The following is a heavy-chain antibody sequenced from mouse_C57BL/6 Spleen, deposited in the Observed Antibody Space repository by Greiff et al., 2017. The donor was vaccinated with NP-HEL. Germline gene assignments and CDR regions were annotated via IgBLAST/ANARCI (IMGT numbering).Heavy chain of an antibody. Sequence: EVQLQQSGPELVKPGASVKISCKASGYTFTDYYMNWVKQSHGKSLEWIGDINPNNGGTSYNQKFKGKATLTVDKSSSTAYMELRSLTSEDSAVYYCARYPTNWGYYYAMDYWGQGTSVTVSS. CDR2: INPNNGGT. CDR3: ARYPTNWGYYYAMDY. V-gene: IGHV1-26*01. J-gene: IGHJ4*01. D-gene: IGHD4-1*01. CDR1: GYTFTDYY.